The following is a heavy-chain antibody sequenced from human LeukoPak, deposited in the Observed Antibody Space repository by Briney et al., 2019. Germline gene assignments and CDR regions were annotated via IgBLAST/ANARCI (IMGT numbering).Heavy chain of an antibody. J-gene: IGHJ3*02. CDR3: ARIIVVVPAATGAFDI. CDR2: ICTSGST. Sequence: PSETLSLTCSVSGGSISSYYWSWIRQPAGKGLEWIGRICTSGSTNYNPSLKSRVTMSVDTSKNQFSLKLSSVTAADTAVYYCARIIVVVPAATGAFDIWGQGTMVTVSS. CDR1: GGSISSYY. V-gene: IGHV4-4*07. D-gene: IGHD2-2*01.